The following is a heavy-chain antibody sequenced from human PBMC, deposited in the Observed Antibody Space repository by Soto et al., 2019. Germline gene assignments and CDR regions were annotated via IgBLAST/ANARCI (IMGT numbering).Heavy chain of an antibody. Sequence: QVQLQESGPGLVKPSETLSLTCTVSGGSVSSGSFYWGWIRQPPGKGLEWIGYIYDSGNSNYNPSLKSRVTILVDTSKNQFSLKLSSVTAADTAMYYCARTYSCGSGRGRSMDVWGQGTTVTVS. V-gene: IGHV4-61*01. CDR2: IYDSGNS. J-gene: IGHJ6*02. D-gene: IGHD3-10*01. CDR1: GGSVSSGSFY. CDR3: ARTYSCGSGRGRSMDV.